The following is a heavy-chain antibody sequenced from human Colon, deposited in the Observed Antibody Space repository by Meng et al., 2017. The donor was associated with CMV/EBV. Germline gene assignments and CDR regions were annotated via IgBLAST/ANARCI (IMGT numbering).Heavy chain of an antibody. CDR1: WCTFTSYD. Sequence: SWCTFTSYDSNWVRRAPGQGLEWMGWMNPNSANTGYAQKFQGRVTMTRNTSITTAYMELSSLRYEDTAVYYCAIRASTSGSGSAYFDYWGQGTLVTVSS. V-gene: IGHV1-8*01. J-gene: IGHJ4*02. CDR3: AIRASTSGSGSAYFDY. CDR2: MNPNSANT. D-gene: IGHD3-10*01.